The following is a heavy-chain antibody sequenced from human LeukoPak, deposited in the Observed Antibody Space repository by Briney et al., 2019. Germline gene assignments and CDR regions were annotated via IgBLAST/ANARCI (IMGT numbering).Heavy chain of an antibody. D-gene: IGHD6-13*01. CDR1: GDSVSSNSAA. V-gene: IGHV6-1*01. CDR2: TYYRSKWYN. J-gene: IGHJ4*02. CDR3: ARESGGIAAAGTTARYYFDY. Sequence: SQTLSLTCAISGDSVSSNSAAWNWIRQSPSRGLEWLGRTYYRSKWYNDYAVSVKSRITINPDTSKNQFSLQLNSVTPEDTAVYYCARESGGIAAAGTTARYYFDYWGQGTLVTVSS.